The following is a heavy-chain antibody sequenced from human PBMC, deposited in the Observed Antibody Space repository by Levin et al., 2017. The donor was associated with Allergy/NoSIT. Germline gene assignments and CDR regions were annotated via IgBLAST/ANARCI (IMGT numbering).Heavy chain of an antibody. V-gene: IGHV4-61*01. D-gene: IGHD5-12*01. J-gene: IGHJ4*02. Sequence: SETLSLTCTVSGGSVSSGSYYWSWIRQPPGKGLEWIGYIYYSGSTNYNPSLKSRVTISVDTSKNQFSLKLSSVTAADTAVYYCARGPQPYIVATKYYFDYWGQGTLVTVSS. CDR1: GGSVSSGSYY. CDR3: ARGPQPYIVATKYYFDY. CDR2: IYYSGST.